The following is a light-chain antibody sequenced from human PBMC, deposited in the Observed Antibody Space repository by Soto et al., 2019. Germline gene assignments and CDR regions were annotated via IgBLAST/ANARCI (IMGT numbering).Light chain of an antibody. V-gene: IGKV3-20*01. CDR2: AAS. CDR1: QSVSSSN. Sequence: DIVLSQSPGTLSLSPGERATLSCRASQSVSSSNLAWYQQKPAQAPRLLIYAASRRAPGIPERFSGSGSGTDFTLTISRLEPEDFAVYYCQQYLTSPKTFGQGSNVDIK. J-gene: IGKJ1*01. CDR3: QQYLTSPKT.